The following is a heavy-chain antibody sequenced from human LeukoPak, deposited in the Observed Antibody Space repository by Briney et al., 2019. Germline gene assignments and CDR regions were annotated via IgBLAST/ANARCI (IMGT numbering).Heavy chain of an antibody. D-gene: IGHD2/OR15-2a*01. CDR2: IYTSGST. Sequence: SETLSLTCTVSGGSISSYYWSWIRQPAGKGLEWIGRIYTSGSTNYNPSLKSRVTKSVDTSKNQFSLKLSSVTAADTAVYYCARLYASSSQHAFDIWGQGTMVTVSS. CDR3: ARLYASSSQHAFDI. CDR1: GGSISSYY. V-gene: IGHV4-4*07. J-gene: IGHJ3*02.